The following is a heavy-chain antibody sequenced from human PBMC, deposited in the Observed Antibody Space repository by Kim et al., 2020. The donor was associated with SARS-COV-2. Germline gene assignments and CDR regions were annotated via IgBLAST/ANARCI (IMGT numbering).Heavy chain of an antibody. Sequence: TKYSQKCQGRVTITRDTSASTAYRELSSLRSEDTAVYYCASVVTADYFDYWGQGTLVTVSS. CDR2: T. J-gene: IGHJ4*02. V-gene: IGHV1-3*01. CDR3: ASVVTADYFDY. D-gene: IGHD2-21*02.